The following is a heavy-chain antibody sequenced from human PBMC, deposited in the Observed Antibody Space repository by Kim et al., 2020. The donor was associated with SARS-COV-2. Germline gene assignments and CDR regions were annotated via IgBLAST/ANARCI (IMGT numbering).Heavy chain of an antibody. V-gene: IGHV3-73*01. CDR3: TTDIVVVPAAITHPGDDY. Sequence: GRFTISRDDSKNTAYLQMNSLKTEDTAVYYCTTDIVVVPAAITHPGDDYWGQGTLVTVSS. J-gene: IGHJ4*02. D-gene: IGHD2-2*02.